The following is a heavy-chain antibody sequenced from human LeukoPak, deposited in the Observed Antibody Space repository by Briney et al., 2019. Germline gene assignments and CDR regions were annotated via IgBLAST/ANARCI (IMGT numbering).Heavy chain of an antibody. CDR1: GFTFSSYA. V-gene: IGHV3-23*01. CDR3: AKIFTMEDYYYYYYMDV. J-gene: IGHJ6*03. Sequence: GGSLRPSCAASGFTFSSYAMSWVRQAPGKGLEWVSAISGSGGSTYYADSVKGRFTISRDNSKNTLYLQMNSLRAEDTAVYYCAKIFTMEDYYYYYYMDVWGKGTTVTVSS. CDR2: ISGSGGST. D-gene: IGHD3-10*01.